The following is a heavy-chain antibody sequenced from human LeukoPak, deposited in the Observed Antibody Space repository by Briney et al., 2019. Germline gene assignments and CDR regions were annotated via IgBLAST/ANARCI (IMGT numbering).Heavy chain of an antibody. CDR1: KFTFSNCA. D-gene: IGHD3-22*01. Sequence: GGSLRLSCAASKFTFSNCAMSWVRQAPGKGLEWVSGISGSGFSTNYADSVKGRFTISRDNSKNTLYLQMNSLRAEDTAVYYCAKDRYDSSGYYYYFKYWGQGTLVTVSS. CDR2: ISGSGFST. V-gene: IGHV3-23*01. CDR3: AKDRYDSSGYYYYFKY. J-gene: IGHJ4*02.